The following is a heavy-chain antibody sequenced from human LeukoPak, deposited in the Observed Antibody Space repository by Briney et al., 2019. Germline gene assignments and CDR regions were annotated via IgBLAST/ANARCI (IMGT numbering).Heavy chain of an antibody. Sequence: SETLSLTCTVSGGSISSYYWSWIRQPPGKGLEWIGYIYYSGSTNYNPSLKSRVTISVDTSKNQFSLKLSSVTAADTAVYYCARLRQWFGSSSNGMDVWGQGTTVTVSS. D-gene: IGHD3-10*01. CDR2: IYYSGST. J-gene: IGHJ6*02. V-gene: IGHV4-59*08. CDR1: GGSISSYY. CDR3: ARLRQWFGSSSNGMDV.